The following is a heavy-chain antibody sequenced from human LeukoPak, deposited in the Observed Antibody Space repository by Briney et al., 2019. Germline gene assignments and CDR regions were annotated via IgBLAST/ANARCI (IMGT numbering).Heavy chain of an antibody. Sequence: SETLSLTRAVYGGSFSGYYWSWIRQPPGKGLEWIGEINHSGSTNYNPSLKSRVTISVDTSKNQFSLKLSSVTAADTAVYYCARAVFPTTVTTSPYYFDYWGQGTLVTVSS. D-gene: IGHD4-17*01. CDR3: ARAVFPTTVTTSPYYFDY. CDR2: INHSGST. J-gene: IGHJ4*02. CDR1: GGSFSGYY. V-gene: IGHV4-34*01.